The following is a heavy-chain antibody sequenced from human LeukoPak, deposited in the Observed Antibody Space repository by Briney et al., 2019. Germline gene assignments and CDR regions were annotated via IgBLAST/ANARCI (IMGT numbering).Heavy chain of an antibody. CDR3: ARAAYYFGSGSYHDY. D-gene: IGHD3-10*01. V-gene: IGHV1-46*01. J-gene: IGHJ4*02. CDR1: GYTFTGYY. Sequence: GASVKVSFKASGYTFTGYYIHWVRQAPGQGLEWMGIINPSGDSTTYAQEFQGRVTMTRDTSTSTVYMELGSLRSEDTAVYYCARAAYYFGSGSYHDYWGQGTLVTVSS. CDR2: INPSGDST.